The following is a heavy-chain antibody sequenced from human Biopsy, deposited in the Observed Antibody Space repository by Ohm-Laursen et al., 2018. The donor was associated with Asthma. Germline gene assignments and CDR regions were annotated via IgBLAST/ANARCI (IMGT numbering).Heavy chain of an antibody. CDR2: IKHDGSEK. Sequence: GSLRLSCAVPGFTFGDYCMSWVRQVPGQGLEWVANIKHDGSEKNHVDSLKGRFTISKDNAKNLLFLQMNSLRAEDTAVYYCARTFHFWSPYHAEHYQLWGQGTLVTVSS. V-gene: IGHV3-7*01. CDR3: ARTFHFWSPYHAEHYQL. D-gene: IGHD3-3*01. CDR1: GFTFGDYC. J-gene: IGHJ1*01.